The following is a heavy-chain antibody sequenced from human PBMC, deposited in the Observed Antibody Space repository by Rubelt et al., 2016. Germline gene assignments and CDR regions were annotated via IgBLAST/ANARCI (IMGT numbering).Heavy chain of an antibody. CDR3: ASTRYDFWSGYYLGNFDY. CDR2: IYHSGST. CDR1: GGSISSSNW. Sequence: QVQLQESGPGLVKPSGTLSLTCAVSGGSISSSNWWSWVRQPPGKGLEWIGEIYHSGSTNYNPSLKGRVTISVDKSKNQFSLKLSSVTAADTAVYYCASTRYDFWSGYYLGNFDYWGQGTLVTVSS. V-gene: IGHV4-4*02. J-gene: IGHJ4*02. D-gene: IGHD3-3*01.